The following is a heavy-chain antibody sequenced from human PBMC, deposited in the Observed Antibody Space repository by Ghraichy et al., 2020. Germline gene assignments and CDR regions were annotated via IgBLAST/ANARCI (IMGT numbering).Heavy chain of an antibody. CDR3: GKGVYSSGWYSDY. J-gene: IGHJ4*02. CDR1: GFTFSSFG. Sequence: GGSLRLSCAASGFTFSSFGMHWVRQAPGKGLEWVAVISADGSTEYYADTVKGRFTISRDNSKNALFVQMNSLRAEDTAGYYWGKGVYSSGWYSDYWGQGTLVTVSS. D-gene: IGHD6-19*01. CDR2: ISADGSTE. V-gene: IGHV3-30*18.